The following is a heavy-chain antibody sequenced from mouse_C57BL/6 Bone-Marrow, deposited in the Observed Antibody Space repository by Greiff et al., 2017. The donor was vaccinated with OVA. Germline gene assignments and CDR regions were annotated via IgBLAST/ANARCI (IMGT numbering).Heavy chain of an antibody. J-gene: IGHJ1*03. D-gene: IGHD1-1*01. V-gene: IGHV5-4*01. Sequence: EVQRVESGGGLVKPGGSLKLSCAASGFTFSSYAMSWVRQTPEKRLEWVATISDGGSYTYYPDNVKGRFTISRDNAKNNLYLQMSHLKSEDTAMYYCARETVVSLYWYFDVWGTGTTVTVSS. CDR3: ARETVVSLYWYFDV. CDR2: ISDGGSYT. CDR1: GFTFSSYA.